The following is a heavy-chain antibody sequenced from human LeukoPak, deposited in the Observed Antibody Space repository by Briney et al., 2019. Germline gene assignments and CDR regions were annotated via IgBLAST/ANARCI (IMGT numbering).Heavy chain of an antibody. V-gene: IGHV3-74*01. Sequence: GGSLRLSCAASGLTFHNTWMHWVRQAPGKGLMWVSYVNSDGSSTSYADSVKGRFTISRDDAKNTLYLQMNSLRVEDTAIYYCARMLGTISGHWGLGTLVTVSS. CDR2: VNSDGSST. CDR3: ARMLGTISGH. D-gene: IGHD1-7*01. CDR1: GLTFHNTW. J-gene: IGHJ4*02.